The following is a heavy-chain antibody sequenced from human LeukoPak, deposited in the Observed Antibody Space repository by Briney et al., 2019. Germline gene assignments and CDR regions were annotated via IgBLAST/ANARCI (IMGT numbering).Heavy chain of an antibody. D-gene: IGHD1-26*01. CDR3: ARESGSYYGMDV. CDR2: IWYDGSNK. V-gene: IGHV3-33*01. Sequence: PGGSLRLSCAASGFTFSSYGMHWVRQAPGKVLEWVAVIWYDGSNKYYADSVKGRFTISRDNSKNTLYLQMNSLRAEDTAVYYCARESGSYYGMDVWGQGTTVTVSS. J-gene: IGHJ6*02. CDR1: GFTFSSYG.